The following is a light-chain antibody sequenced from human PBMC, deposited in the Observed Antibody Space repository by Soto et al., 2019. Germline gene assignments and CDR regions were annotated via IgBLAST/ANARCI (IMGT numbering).Light chain of an antibody. CDR2: PLS. V-gene: IGKV2-40*01. J-gene: IGKJ1*01. Sequence: DIVVTQTPLSLPVTPGEPASISCRYSQSLFDNDDGNTYLDWYLQKPGQSPQLLIYPLSYRASGVSDRFSGSGSGTDFTLKISRLEPEDCAVYYCQQYGSSSWTFSQGTEVEIK. CDR3: QQYGSSSWT. CDR1: QSLFDNDDGNTY.